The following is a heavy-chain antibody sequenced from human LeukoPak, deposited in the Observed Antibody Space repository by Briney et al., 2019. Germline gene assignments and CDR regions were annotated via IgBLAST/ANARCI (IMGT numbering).Heavy chain of an antibody. D-gene: IGHD2-8*01. J-gene: IGHJ4*02. V-gene: IGHV3-11*04. CDR3: ARALIRYYFDY. CDR2: ISSRSSNK. CDR1: GFTFSNHY. Sequence: PGGSLRLSCAASGFTFSNHYMSWIRQAPGKGLVWVSYISSRSSNKYYADSVKGRFTISRDNAKNSLYLQMDSLRVEDTAVYYCARALIRYYFDYWGQGTLVTVSS.